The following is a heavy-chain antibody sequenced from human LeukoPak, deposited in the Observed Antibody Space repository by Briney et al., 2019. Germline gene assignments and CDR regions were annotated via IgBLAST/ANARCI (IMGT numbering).Heavy chain of an antibody. J-gene: IGHJ3*02. CDR3: AKLYSSSWYPDDAFDI. CDR1: GFTFSSYG. CDR2: ISYDGSNK. D-gene: IGHD6-13*01. V-gene: IGHV3-30*18. Sequence: PGGSLRLSCAASGFTFSSYGMHWVRQAPGKGLEWVAVISYDGSNKYYADSVKGRFTISRDNSKNTLYLQMNSLRAEDTAVYYCAKLYSSSWYPDDAFDIWGQGTMVTVSS.